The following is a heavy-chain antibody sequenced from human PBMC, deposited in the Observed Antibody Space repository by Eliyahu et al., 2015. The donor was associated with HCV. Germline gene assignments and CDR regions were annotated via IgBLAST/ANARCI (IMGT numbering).Heavy chain of an antibody. CDR2: IKQDGSEK. V-gene: IGHV3-7*01. Sequence: EVQLVESGGGLVQPGGSLRLSCAASKFTFXNSWXNWVRQAPGKGLEWVANIKQDGSEKYYVDSVKGRFTISRDNAKNSLYLQMNSLRAEDTAVYYCARNRCEFDILTGYCTNNYFDYWGQGTLVTVSS. CDR1: KFTFXNSW. CDR3: ARNRCEFDILTGYCTNNYFDY. J-gene: IGHJ4*02. D-gene: IGHD3-9*01.